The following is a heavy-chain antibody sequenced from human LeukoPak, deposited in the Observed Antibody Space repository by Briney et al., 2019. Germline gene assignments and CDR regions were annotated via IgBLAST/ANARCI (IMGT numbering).Heavy chain of an antibody. D-gene: IGHD4-17*01. Sequence: SETLSLTCTVSGGSFSNYFWTWIRQPPGKGPEWIGEISLSGTIKYNPSLKSRVTISVDTSKNQFSLKLSTVTAADTAVYYCALSTTTVTTRTLDYWGQGALVIVSS. CDR1: GGSFSNYF. V-gene: IGHV4-34*01. CDR2: ISLSGTI. J-gene: IGHJ4*02. CDR3: ALSTTTVTTRTLDY.